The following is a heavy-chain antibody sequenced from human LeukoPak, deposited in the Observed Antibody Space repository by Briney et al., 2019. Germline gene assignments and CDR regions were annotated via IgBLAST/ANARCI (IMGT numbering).Heavy chain of an antibody. CDR2: IYYSGST. D-gene: IGHD4-11*01. Sequence: SETLSLTCTVSGGSISSSSYYWGWIRQPPGKGLEWIGSIYYSGSTYYNPSLKSRVTISVDTSKNQFSLKLSSVTAADTAVYYCARAIEELHYSNPEDYYYYYMDVWGKGTTVTVSS. CDR1: GGSISSSSYY. CDR3: ARAIEELHYSNPEDYYYYYMDV. V-gene: IGHV4-39*07. J-gene: IGHJ6*03.